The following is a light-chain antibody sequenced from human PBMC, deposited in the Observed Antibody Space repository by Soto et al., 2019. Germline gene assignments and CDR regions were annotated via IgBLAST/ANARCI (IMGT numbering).Light chain of an antibody. J-gene: IGKJ1*01. CDR1: QSVSSN. CDR3: QQYNNWPRT. CDR2: RAS. V-gene: IGKV3-15*01. Sequence: EIVMTQSPASLSVSPGERATLSCRASQSVSSNLAWYQQNPGQAPRLLIYRASTRATGIPARCSGSGSGTEFTLTIGSLQSEDFAVYYCQQYNNWPRTFGQGTKVDIK.